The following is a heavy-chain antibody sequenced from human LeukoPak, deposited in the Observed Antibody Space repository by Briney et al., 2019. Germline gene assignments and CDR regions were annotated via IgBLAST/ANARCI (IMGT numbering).Heavy chain of an antibody. J-gene: IGHJ4*02. V-gene: IGHV3-21*01. D-gene: IGHD3-16*01. CDR2: ISSSSSYI. CDR3: ARDSSSTFTFDY. CDR1: GFTFSSYS. Sequence: VGSLRLSCAASGFTFSSYSMNWVRQAPGKGLEWVSSISSSSSYIYYADSVKGRFTISRDNAKNSLYLQMNSLRAEDTAVYYCARDSSSTFTFDYWGQGTLVTVSS.